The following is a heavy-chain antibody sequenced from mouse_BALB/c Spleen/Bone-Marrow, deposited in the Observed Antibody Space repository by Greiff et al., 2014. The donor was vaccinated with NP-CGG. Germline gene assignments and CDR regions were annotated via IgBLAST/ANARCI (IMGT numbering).Heavy chain of an antibody. D-gene: IGHD2-14*01. CDR3: ASYRYGWYFDV. Sequence: EVQLQQSGAELVKPGASVKLSCTASGFNIKDTYMHWVEQRPEQGLEWIGRIDPANGNTKYDPKFQDKATITADTSSNTAYLQLSSLTSEDTAVYYCASYRYGWYFDVWGAGTTVTVSS. CDR2: IDPANGNT. CDR1: GFNIKDTY. V-gene: IGHV14-3*02. J-gene: IGHJ1*01.